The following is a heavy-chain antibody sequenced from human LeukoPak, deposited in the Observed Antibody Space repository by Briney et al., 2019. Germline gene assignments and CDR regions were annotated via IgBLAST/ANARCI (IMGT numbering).Heavy chain of an antibody. CDR1: GYSISSSYY. J-gene: IGHJ4*02. V-gene: IGHV4-38-2*02. Sequence: SETLSLTCTVSGYSISSSYYCGWIRPPPGKVLEWIGNINHSGSTYFNHSLKSRFTISVDTAKNQFSLKMNSVTAEDTAVYYFAREGYYKEAPDYWGQGTLVTVSS. D-gene: IGHD3-9*01. CDR2: INHSGST. CDR3: AREGYYKEAPDY.